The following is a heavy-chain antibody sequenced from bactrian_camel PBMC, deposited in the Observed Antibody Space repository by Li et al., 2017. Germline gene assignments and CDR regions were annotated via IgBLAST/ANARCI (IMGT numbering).Heavy chain of an antibody. CDR1: GFTFSNNG. D-gene: IGHD1*01. Sequence: HVQLVESGGGLVQPGGSLRLSCATSGFTFSNNGMRWVRQAPGKGLEWVSTINYDGSIKADADFAKGRFTISGDNAKNTLYLQLNSLKTEDTAMYYCAKDLPQITVEGQGTQVTVS. V-gene: IGHV3S1*01. CDR2: INYDGSIK. J-gene: IGHJ4*01.